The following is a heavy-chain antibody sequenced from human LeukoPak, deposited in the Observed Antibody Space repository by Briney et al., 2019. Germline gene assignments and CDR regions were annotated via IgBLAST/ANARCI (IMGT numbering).Heavy chain of an antibody. V-gene: IGHV3-30*18. D-gene: IGHD6-19*01. J-gene: IGHJ4*02. CDR2: ISYDGSNK. Sequence: PGRSVRLSCAASGFAFSRYGMHWVRQAPGKGLEWVAVISYDGSNKYYADSVKGRFTISRDNSKNTLYLQMNSLRAEDTAVYYCAKDGIAVAQYWGQGTLVTVSS. CDR1: GFAFSRYG. CDR3: AKDGIAVAQY.